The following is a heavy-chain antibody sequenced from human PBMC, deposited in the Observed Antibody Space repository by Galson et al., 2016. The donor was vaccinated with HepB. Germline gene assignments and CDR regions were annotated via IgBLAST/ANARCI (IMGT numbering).Heavy chain of an antibody. Sequence: QSGAEVKKPGESLRISCKASGCSFTNYWIGWVRQMPGEGLEWMGIIYPGDSDIRYNSSFQGQVTIPADKSITTAYLQWSSLTASDTAMYYCARHRISGYRGHDSESDYWGQGSLVIVSS. CDR2: IYPGDSDI. V-gene: IGHV5-51*01. CDR1: GCSFTNYW. J-gene: IGHJ4*02. CDR3: ARHRISGYRGHDSESDY. D-gene: IGHD5-12*01.